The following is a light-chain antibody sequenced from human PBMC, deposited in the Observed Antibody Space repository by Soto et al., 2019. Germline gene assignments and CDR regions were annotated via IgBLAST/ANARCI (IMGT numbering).Light chain of an antibody. V-gene: IGKV3-20*01. CDR3: QQYGSSP. CDR2: GTS. J-gene: IGKJ4*01. CDR1: QSVSSSF. Sequence: EIVLTQSPGTLSLSPGERVTLSCRASQSVSSSFLAWYQQKPGQAPRLLIYGTSSRATGIPDRFSGSGSGTDFTLTISRLEPEDFAVYYCQQYGSSPFGGGTKVDNK.